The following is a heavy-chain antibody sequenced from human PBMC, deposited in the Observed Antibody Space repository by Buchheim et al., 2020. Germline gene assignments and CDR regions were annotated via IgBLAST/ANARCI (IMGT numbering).Heavy chain of an antibody. CDR3: ARDLAVTTGTTDWFDP. V-gene: IGHV3-33*01. J-gene: IGHJ5*02. CDR1: GFIFSSYG. CDR2: IWYDGSNK. D-gene: IGHD1-1*01. Sequence: QVQLVESGGGVVQPGRSLRLSCAASGFIFSSYGMHWVRQAPGKGLEWVAVIWYDGSNKYYADSVKGRFTISRDNSKNTLSLQMNSLRGEDTAVYYCARDLAVTTGTTDWFDPWGQGTL.